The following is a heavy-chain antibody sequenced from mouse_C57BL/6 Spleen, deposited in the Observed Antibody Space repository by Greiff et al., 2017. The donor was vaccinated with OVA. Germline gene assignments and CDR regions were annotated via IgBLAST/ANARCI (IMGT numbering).Heavy chain of an antibody. V-gene: IGHV1-50*01. D-gene: IGHD4-1*01. CDR3: ARRGLGRDFDY. CDR2: IDPSDSYT. CDR1: GYTFTSYW. J-gene: IGHJ2*01. Sequence: QVQLQQPGAELVKPGASVKLSCKASGYTFTSYWMQWVKQRPGQGLEWIGEIDPSDSYTNYNQKFKGKATLTVDTSSSTAYMQLSSLTSEDSAVYYCARRGLGRDFDYWGQGTTLTVSS.